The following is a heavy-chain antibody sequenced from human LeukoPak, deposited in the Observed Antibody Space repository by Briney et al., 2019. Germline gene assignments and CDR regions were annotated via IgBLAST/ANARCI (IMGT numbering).Heavy chain of an antibody. CDR2: IDTEDGET. V-gene: IGHV1-69-2*01. D-gene: IGHD3-10*01. J-gene: IGHJ6*04. Sequence: ASVTVSCKASGYTFSDYNIHWVQYAPGKGLEWMGRIDTEDGETIYAERFQGRVTITADTSTNTAYMELTSLRSDDTAVYYCTTDRVDRSFDVWGKGTAVSVSS. CDR1: GYTFSDYN. CDR3: TTDRVDRSFDV.